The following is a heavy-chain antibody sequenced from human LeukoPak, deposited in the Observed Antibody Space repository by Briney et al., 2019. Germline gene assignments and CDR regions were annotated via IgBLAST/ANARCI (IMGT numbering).Heavy chain of an antibody. CDR3: ARERPGSASAFEY. Sequence: GGSLRLSCSASGFTFSSYWMSWVRQAPGKGLEWVANISVKYHVDSVKGRFNISREDARNSLYLQMNSLRAEDKAMFYCARERPGSASAFEYWGQGPLVTVSS. CDR1: GFTFSSYW. CDR2: ISVK. J-gene: IGHJ4*02. V-gene: IGHV3-7*01. D-gene: IGHD6-6*01.